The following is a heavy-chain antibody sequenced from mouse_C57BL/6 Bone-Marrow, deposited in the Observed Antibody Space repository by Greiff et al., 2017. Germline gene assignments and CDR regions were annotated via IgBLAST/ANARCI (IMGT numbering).Heavy chain of an antibody. V-gene: IGHV1-81*01. Sequence: VKLVESGAELARPGASVKLSCKASGYTFTSYGISWVKQRTGQGLEWIGEIYPRSGNTYYNEKFKGKATLTADKSSSTAYMELRSLTSEDSAVYFCATSSSAWFAYWGQGTLVTVSA. J-gene: IGHJ3*01. CDR1: GYTFTSYG. CDR2: IYPRSGNT. CDR3: ATSSSAWFAY. D-gene: IGHD1-1*01.